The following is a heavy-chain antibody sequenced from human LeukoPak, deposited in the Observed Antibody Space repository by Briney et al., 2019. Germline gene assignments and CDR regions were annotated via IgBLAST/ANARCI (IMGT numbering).Heavy chain of an antibody. Sequence: GGSLTLSCASSVFTFSSYRRNWVRPAPGKGLEWVSSISSSSSYIYYADSVKGRFTISRDNAKNSLYLQVNSLRAEDTAVYYCARGKSYYHFDLWGRGTLVTVSS. CDR3: ARGKSYYHFDL. D-gene: IGHD1-26*01. CDR1: VFTFSSYR. V-gene: IGHV3-21*01. J-gene: IGHJ2*01. CDR2: ISSSSSYI.